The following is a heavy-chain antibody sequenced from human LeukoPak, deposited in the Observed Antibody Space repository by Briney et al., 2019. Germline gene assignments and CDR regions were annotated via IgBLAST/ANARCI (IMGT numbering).Heavy chain of an antibody. J-gene: IGHJ4*02. CDR2: ISGRGDNT. V-gene: IGHV3-23*01. Sequence: GGSLRLSCAASGFTFSSYAMSWVRQAPGKGLEWVSGISGRGDNTSYADSVKGRFTISRDNSMNTLYLQMNSLRAEDTAVYYCAKRPRWLQFHYWGQGTLVTVSS. CDR3: AKRPRWLQFHY. CDR1: GFTFSSYA. D-gene: IGHD5-24*01.